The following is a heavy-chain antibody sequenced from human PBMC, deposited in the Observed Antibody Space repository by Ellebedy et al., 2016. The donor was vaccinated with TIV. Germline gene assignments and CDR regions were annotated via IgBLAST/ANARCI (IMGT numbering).Heavy chain of an antibody. CDR1: GFTFNNFD. V-gene: IGHV3-23*01. Sequence: PGGSLRLSCAASGFTFNNFDMTWVRQAPGKGLEWVATVNRAGSATFYADSVKGRFTISRDNSKNTLYLLLNSLRAEDTAVYYCAGYRGEAVAGNWFDPWGQGTLVTVSS. CDR3: AGYRGEAVAGNWFDP. CDR2: VNRAGSAT. D-gene: IGHD6-19*01. J-gene: IGHJ5*02.